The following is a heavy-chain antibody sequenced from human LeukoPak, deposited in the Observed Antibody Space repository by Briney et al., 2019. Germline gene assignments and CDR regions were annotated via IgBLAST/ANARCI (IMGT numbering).Heavy chain of an antibody. D-gene: IGHD2-2*01. CDR3: AKELTRPAANYYYYGMDV. CDR1: GFTFSSYG. CDR2: ISYDGSNK. J-gene: IGHJ6*02. V-gene: IGHV3-30*18. Sequence: GGSLRLSCAASGFTFSSYGMHWVRQAPGKGLEWVAVISYDGSNKYYADSVKGRFTISRDNSKNTLYLQMNSLRAEDTAVYYCAKELTRPAANYYYYGMDVWGQGTTVTVSS.